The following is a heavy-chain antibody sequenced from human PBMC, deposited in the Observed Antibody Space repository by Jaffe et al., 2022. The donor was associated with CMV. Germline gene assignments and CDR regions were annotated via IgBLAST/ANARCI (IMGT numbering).Heavy chain of an antibody. CDR2: IYYSGST. D-gene: IGHD5-18*01. V-gene: IGHV4-59*01. J-gene: IGHJ4*02. Sequence: QVQLQESGPGLVKPSETLSLTCTVSGGSISSYYWSWIRQPPGKGLEWIGYIYYSGSTNYNPSLKSRVTISVDTSKNQFSLKLSSVTAADTAVYYCARVTRIQLWLYFDYWGQGTLVTVSS. CDR3: ARVTRIQLWLYFDY. CDR1: GGSISSYY.